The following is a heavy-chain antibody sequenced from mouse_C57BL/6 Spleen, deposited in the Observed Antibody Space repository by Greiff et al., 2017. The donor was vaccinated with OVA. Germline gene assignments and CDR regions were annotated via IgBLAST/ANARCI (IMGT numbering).Heavy chain of an antibody. CDR2: ISYDGSN. CDR3: ARGHDYDYAWYFDV. J-gene: IGHJ1*03. V-gene: IGHV3-6*01. Sequence: EVQLKESGPGLVKPSQSLSLTCSVTGYSITSGYYWNWIRQFPGNKLEWMGYISYDGSNNYNPSLKNRISITRDTSKNQFFLKLNSVTTEDTATYYCARGHDYDYAWYFDVWGTGTTVTVSS. D-gene: IGHD2-4*01. CDR1: GYSITSGYY.